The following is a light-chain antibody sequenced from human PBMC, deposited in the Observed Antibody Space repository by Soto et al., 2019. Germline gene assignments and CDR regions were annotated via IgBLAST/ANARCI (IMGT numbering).Light chain of an antibody. CDR3: HQDFNSPWT. CDR1: ESVSTN. Sequence: EIEMTQSPSTLTLAPGERVTLSCRAGESVSTNLAWYQQKAGQAPRLLIYGASTRATGIPVRFSGSGSGTDFTLTISSLQPEDFAVYFCHQDFNSPWTFGQGTKVDIK. CDR2: GAS. J-gene: IGKJ1*01. V-gene: IGKV3D-15*02.